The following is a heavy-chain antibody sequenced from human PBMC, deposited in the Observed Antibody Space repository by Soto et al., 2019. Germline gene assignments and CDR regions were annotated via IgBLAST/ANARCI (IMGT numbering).Heavy chain of an antibody. CDR2: IYYSGST. V-gene: IGHV4-59*01. D-gene: IGHD3-16*01. CDR3: ARDRGRVVAGFDP. Sequence: QVQLQESGPGLVKPSETLSLTCTVSGGSISSYYWSWIRQPQGKGLEWIGYIYYSGSTNYNPALKSRVTISVDTSKNQFSLKLSSVTAADTAVYYCARDRGRVVAGFDPWGQGTLVTVAA. CDR1: GGSISSYY. J-gene: IGHJ5*02.